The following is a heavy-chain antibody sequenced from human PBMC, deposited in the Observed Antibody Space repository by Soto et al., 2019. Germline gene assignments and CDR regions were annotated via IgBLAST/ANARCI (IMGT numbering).Heavy chain of an antibody. CDR2: INPSGGST. Sequence: GASVKVSCKASGYTFTSYYMHWVRQAPGQGLEWMGIINPSGGSTSYAQKFQGRVTMTRDTPTSTVYMELSSLRSEETAVYYCVRARRSSGYYYGYWGQGTPVTVSS. J-gene: IGHJ4*02. D-gene: IGHD3-22*01. CDR3: VRARRSSGYYYGY. V-gene: IGHV1-46*01. CDR1: GYTFTSYY.